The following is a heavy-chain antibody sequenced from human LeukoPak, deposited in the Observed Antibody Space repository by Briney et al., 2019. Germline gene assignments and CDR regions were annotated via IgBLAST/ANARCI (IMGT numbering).Heavy chain of an antibody. Sequence: SETLSLTCTVSGGSISSYYWNWIRQPPGKGLEWIGYIYYSGSTNYNPSLKSRVTISVDTSKNQFSLKLNSVTAADTAVYYCATSTISYWFDPWGQGTLVIVSS. CDR1: GGSISSYY. J-gene: IGHJ5*02. V-gene: IGHV4-59*08. D-gene: IGHD2-2*01. CDR3: ATSTISYWFDP. CDR2: IYYSGST.